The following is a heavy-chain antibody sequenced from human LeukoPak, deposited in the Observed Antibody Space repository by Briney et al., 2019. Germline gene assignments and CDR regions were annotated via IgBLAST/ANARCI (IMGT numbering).Heavy chain of an antibody. CDR1: GGSISSGDYS. D-gene: IGHD2-2*01. V-gene: IGHV4-30-4*01. Sequence: KSSETLSLTCTVSGGSISSGDYSWSWIRQPPGKGLEWIGYIYYSGSTYYNPSLKSRVTISVDTSKNQFSLKLSSVTAADTAVYYCARDCSSTSCYGGGYYFDYWGQGTLVTVSS. J-gene: IGHJ4*02. CDR3: ARDCSSTSCYGGGYYFDY. CDR2: IYYSGST.